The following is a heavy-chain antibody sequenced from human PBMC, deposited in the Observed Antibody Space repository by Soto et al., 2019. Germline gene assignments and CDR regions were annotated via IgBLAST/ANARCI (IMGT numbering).Heavy chain of an antibody. CDR1: GGSISSSNW. CDR2: IYHSGST. CDR3: ARGLIVVVPAAKYNWFDP. J-gene: IGHJ5*02. V-gene: IGHV4-4*02. D-gene: IGHD2-2*01. Sequence: SETLSLTCAVSGGSISSSNWWSWVRQPPGKGLEWIGEIYHSGSTNYNPSLKSRVTISVDKSKNQFSLKLSSVTAADTAVYYCARGLIVVVPAAKYNWFDPWGQGTLVTVSS.